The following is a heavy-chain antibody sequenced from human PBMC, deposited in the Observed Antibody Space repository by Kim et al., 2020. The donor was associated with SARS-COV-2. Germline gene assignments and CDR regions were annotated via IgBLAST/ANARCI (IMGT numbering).Heavy chain of an antibody. D-gene: IGHD6-19*01. CDR1: GGSISSSSYY. V-gene: IGHV4-39*01. Sequence: SETLSLTCTVSGGSISSSSYYWGWIRQPPGKGLEWIGSIYYSGSTYYNPSLKSRVTISVDTSKNQFSLKLSSVTAADTAGYYCARHLRAWLPTFPYSFD. J-gene: IGHJ4*01. CDR3: ARHLRAWLPTFPYSFD. CDR2: IYYSGST.